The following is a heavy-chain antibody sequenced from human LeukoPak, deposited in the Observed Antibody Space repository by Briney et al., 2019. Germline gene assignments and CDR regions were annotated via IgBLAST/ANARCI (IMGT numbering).Heavy chain of an antibody. CDR1: GGSISSYY. D-gene: IGHD3-9*01. J-gene: IGHJ6*03. CDR3: ARRGSDYDILTGYAAPYYYYMDV. V-gene: IGHV4-59*12. Sequence: PSETLSLTCTVSGGSISSYYWSWIRQPPGKGLEWIGYIYYSGSTNYNPSLKSRVTISVDTSKNQFSLKLSSVTAADTAVYYCARRGSDYDILTGYAAPYYYYMDVWGKGTTVTISS. CDR2: IYYSGST.